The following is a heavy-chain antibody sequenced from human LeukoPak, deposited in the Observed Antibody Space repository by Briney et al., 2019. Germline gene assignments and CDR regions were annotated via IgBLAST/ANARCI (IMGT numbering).Heavy chain of an antibody. CDR2: VSGSGVAT. J-gene: IGHJ6*02. D-gene: IGHD3-9*01. Sequence: PGGSLRLSCAASGITFGTYAMNWVRQAPGKGLEWASTVSGSGVATYFADSVKGRFTISRDNSKNTVFPEMNSLRAEDTAVYYCAREDILTGQSSYGMDVWGQGTTVTVSS. V-gene: IGHV3-23*01. CDR1: GITFGTYA. CDR3: AREDILTGQSSYGMDV.